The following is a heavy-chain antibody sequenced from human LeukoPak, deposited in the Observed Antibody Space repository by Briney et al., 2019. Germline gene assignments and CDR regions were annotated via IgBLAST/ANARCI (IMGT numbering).Heavy chain of an antibody. CDR2: IWYDGSNK. J-gene: IGHJ6*02. Sequence: PGRSLRLSCAASGFTFSSYGMHWVRQAPGKGLEWVAVIWYDGSNKYYADSVKGRFTISRDNAKNSLYLQMNSLRAEDTAVYYCSSGSLSNSYYYGMDVWGQGTTVTVSS. CDR3: SSGSLSNSYYYGMDV. CDR1: GFTFSSYG. V-gene: IGHV3-33*03. D-gene: IGHD2-15*01.